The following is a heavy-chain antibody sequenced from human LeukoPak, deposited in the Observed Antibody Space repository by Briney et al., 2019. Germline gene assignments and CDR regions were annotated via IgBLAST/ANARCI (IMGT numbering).Heavy chain of an antibody. D-gene: IGHD6-13*01. J-gene: IGHJ4*02. Sequence: PGGSLRLSCAASGFTFSSYAMHWVRQAPGKGLEWVAVISYDGSNKYYADSVKGRFTISRDNSKNTLYLQMNSLRAEDTAVYYCARDLPVSSSWYNLDYWGQGTLVTVSS. CDR3: ARDLPVSSSWYNLDY. CDR2: ISYDGSNK. V-gene: IGHV3-30-3*01. CDR1: GFTFSSYA.